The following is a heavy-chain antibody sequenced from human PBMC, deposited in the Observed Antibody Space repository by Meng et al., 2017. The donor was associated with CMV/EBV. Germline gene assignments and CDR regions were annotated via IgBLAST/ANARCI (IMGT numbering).Heavy chain of an antibody. CDR3: ARDDHVLWFGESGYYYGMDV. D-gene: IGHD3-10*01. CDR1: GFTFSSYS. CDR2: ISSSSSYI. Sequence: GESLKISCAASGFTFSSYSMNWVRQAPGKGLEWVSSISSSSSYIYYADSVKGRFTISRDNAKNSLYLQMNSLRAEDTAVYYCARDDHVLWFGESGYYYGMDVWDQGTTVTVSS. J-gene: IGHJ6*02. V-gene: IGHV3-21*01.